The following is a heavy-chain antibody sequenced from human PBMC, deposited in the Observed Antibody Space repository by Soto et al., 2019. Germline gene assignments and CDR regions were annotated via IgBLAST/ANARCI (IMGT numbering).Heavy chain of an antibody. CDR2: IYPGDSDT. V-gene: IGHV5-51*01. D-gene: IGHD6-13*01. J-gene: IGHJ6*02. Sequence: ESLKISCKGSGYSFTSYWINWVRQMPGKGLEWMGVIYPGDSDTRYSPSFQGQVTISADKSINTAYLQWRSLKASDTAVYYCARFVGSTGSYFGIQGWGQGTTVTV. CDR3: ARFVGSTGSYFGIQG. CDR1: GYSFTSYW.